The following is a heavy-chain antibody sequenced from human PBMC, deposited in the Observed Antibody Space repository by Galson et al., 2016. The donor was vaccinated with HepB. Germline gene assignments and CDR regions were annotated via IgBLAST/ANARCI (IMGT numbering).Heavy chain of an antibody. CDR3: ARGRGTYGMDV. CDR1: GGSFSGYF. D-gene: IGHD3-16*01. CDR2: INIGGST. J-gene: IGHJ6*02. Sequence: ETLSLTCAVYGGSFSGYFWSWIRQPPGKGLEWIGEINIGGSTNYTPSLKSRVTTSMDMSMKQFSLKMTSVTAADTAVYYCARGRGTYGMDVWGQGTTVTVSS. V-gene: IGHV4-34*01.